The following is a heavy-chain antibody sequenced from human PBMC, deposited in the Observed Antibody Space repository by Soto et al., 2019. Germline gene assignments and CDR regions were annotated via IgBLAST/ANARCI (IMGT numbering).Heavy chain of an antibody. Sequence: VQLLESGGGLVQPGGSLRLSCAASGFTFSSYAMSWVRQAPGKGLEWVSAISGSGGSTYYADSVKGRFTISRDNSKNTLYLQMNSLRAEDTAVYYCAKGPGLYGDYNTNWFDPWGQGTLVTVSS. D-gene: IGHD4-17*01. CDR1: GFTFSSYA. J-gene: IGHJ5*02. CDR2: ISGSGGST. V-gene: IGHV3-23*01. CDR3: AKGPGLYGDYNTNWFDP.